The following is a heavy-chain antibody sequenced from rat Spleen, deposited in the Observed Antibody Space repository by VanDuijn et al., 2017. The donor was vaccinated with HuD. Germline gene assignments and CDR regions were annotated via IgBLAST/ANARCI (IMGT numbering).Heavy chain of an antibody. Sequence: EVQLVESDGGLVQPGRSLKLSCVASGLIFSDYYMAWVRQAPTKGLAWVATISYEGSGTYYGDSVKGRFTISRDNAKSTLYLQMNSMRSEDTATYYCARPGITSYVMDAWGQGASVTVSS. CDR1: GLIFSDYY. V-gene: IGHV5-22*01. CDR3: ARPGITSYVMDA. J-gene: IGHJ4*01. D-gene: IGHD1-4*01. CDR2: ISYEGSGT.